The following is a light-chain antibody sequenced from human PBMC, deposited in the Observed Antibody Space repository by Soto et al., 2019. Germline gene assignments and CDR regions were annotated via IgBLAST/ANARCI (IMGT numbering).Light chain of an antibody. J-gene: IGLJ1*01. Sequence: LTQPASVSGSPGQSITVSCTGTSSDVGGYNYVSWYQQHPGKAPKLMIYDVSNRPSGVSNRFSGSKSGNTASLTISRLQAEDEADYYCSSYTGSSTPYVFGTGTKVTVL. CDR2: DVS. CDR3: SSYTGSSTPYV. V-gene: IGLV2-14*01. CDR1: SSDVGGYNY.